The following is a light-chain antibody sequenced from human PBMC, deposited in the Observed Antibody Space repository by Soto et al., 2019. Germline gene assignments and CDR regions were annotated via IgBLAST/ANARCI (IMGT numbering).Light chain of an antibody. J-gene: IGKJ5*01. CDR2: DAS. V-gene: IGKV3-11*01. CDR3: QQRTNWPIT. Sequence: EIVLTQSPATLSLSPGERATLSCRASESIRTYLAWYQQKPGQAPRLLIYDASNRATGVPARFSGSGSGTDFTLTIDSLEPEDFAAYYCQQRTNWPITFGHGTRLETK. CDR1: ESIRTY.